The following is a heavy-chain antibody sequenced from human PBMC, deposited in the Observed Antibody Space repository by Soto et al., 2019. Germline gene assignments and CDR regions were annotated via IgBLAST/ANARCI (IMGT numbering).Heavy chain of an antibody. Sequence: SETLSLTCAVHGGSFRGYYWSWIRQPPGKGLEWIGEINHSGGTNYNPSLKSRVSISVDASKNQFSLQLTSVTAADTAVYYCARLWRPNEGPSWGQGTLLTVSS. J-gene: IGHJ4*02. CDR1: GGSFRGYY. CDR3: ARLWRPNEGPS. V-gene: IGHV4-34*01. D-gene: IGHD1-1*01. CDR2: INHSGGT.